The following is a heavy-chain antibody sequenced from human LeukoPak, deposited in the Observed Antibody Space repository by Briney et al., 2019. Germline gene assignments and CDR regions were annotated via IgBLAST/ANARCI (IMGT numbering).Heavy chain of an antibody. D-gene: IGHD3-10*01. Sequence: GPSLRLLCAASSFTFSSYAISWARQARGEWLEWVSSITSDGSTTYYGHSVRGRLTNSRDNSKNTVYLQMSRLRPVDTAVYYCVKDLTGSGDYWGQGTLVTVSS. CDR1: SFTFSSYA. J-gene: IGHJ4*02. CDR2: ITSDGSTT. CDR3: VKDLTGSGDY. V-gene: IGHV3-23*01.